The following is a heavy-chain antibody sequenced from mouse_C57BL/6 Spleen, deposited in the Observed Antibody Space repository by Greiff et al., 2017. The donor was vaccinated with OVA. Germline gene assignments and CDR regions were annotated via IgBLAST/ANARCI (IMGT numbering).Heavy chain of an antibody. V-gene: IGHV1-69*01. J-gene: IGHJ3*01. D-gene: IGHD2-2*01. Sequence: QVQLQQPGAELVMPGASVKLSFKASGYTFTSYWMHWVKQRPGQGLEWIGELDPSDSYTNYNQKFKGKSTLTVDKSSSTACMQLSSLTAEDSAVYYCARIYYGYEGFAYWGQGTLVTVSA. CDR1: GYTFTSYW. CDR2: LDPSDSYT. CDR3: ARIYYGYEGFAY.